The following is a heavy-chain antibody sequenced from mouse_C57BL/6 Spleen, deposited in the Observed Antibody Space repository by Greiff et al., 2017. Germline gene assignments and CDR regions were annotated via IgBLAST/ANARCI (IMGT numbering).Heavy chain of an antibody. Sequence: QVQLKQPGAELVKPGASVTLSCKASGYTFTSYWMHWVKQRPGQGLEWIGMIHPNSGSTNYNEKFKSKATLTVDKSSSTAYMQLSSLTSEDSAVYYCARWGLRQAMDYWGQGTSVTVSS. CDR3: ARWGLRQAMDY. CDR1: GYTFTSYW. CDR2: IHPNSGST. J-gene: IGHJ4*01. D-gene: IGHD2-4*01. V-gene: IGHV1-64*01.